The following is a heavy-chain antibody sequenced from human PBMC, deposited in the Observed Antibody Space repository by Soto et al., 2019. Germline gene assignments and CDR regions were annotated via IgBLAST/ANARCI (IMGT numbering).Heavy chain of an antibody. CDR2: IYYSGST. CDR1: GGSISSGGYY. J-gene: IGHJ5*02. V-gene: IGHV4-61*08. D-gene: IGHD3-9*01. Sequence: SETLSLTCTVSGGSISSGGYYWSWIRQPPGKGLEWIGYIYYSGSTNYNPSLKSRVTISVDTSKNQFSLKLSSVTAADTAVYYCARGSHNILTGYPNWFDPWGQGTLVTVSS. CDR3: ARGSHNILTGYPNWFDP.